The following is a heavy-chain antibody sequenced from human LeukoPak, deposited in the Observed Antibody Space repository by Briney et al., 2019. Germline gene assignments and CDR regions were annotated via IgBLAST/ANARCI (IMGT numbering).Heavy chain of an antibody. CDR2: ISDSGST. D-gene: IGHD1-1*01. Sequence: SETLSLTCDVYGGSFSGYFWTWIRQPPGKGLEWIGEISDSGSTNYNPSLKSRVTISVDTSQNQFSLRLSYVTAADTAVYYCAISKLRYYFDYWGQGTLVTVSS. CDR3: AISKLRYYFDY. CDR1: GGSFSGYF. V-gene: IGHV4-34*01. J-gene: IGHJ4*02.